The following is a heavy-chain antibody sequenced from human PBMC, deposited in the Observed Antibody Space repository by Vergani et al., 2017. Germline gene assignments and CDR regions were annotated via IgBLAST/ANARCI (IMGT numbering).Heavy chain of an antibody. CDR1: GGSVSSGSYY. J-gene: IGHJ5*02. V-gene: IGHV4-61*10. D-gene: IGHD6-19*01. CDR3: AGEWAVGSSGWYGWFDP. CDR2: IYYSGST. Sequence: QVQLQESGPGLVKPSETLSLTCTVSGGSVSSGSYYWSWIRQPAGKGLEWIGYIYYSGSTNYNPSLKSRVNITVDTSKNQFSLKLSSVTAADTAVYYCAGEWAVGSSGWYGWFDPWGQGTLVTVSS.